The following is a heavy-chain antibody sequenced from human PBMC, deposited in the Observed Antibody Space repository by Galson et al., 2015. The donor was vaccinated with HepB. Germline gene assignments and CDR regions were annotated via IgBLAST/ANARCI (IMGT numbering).Heavy chain of an antibody. V-gene: IGHV1-45*02. CDR2: ITPFNGNT. Sequence: SVKVSCKASGYTFTYRYLHWVRQAPGQALEWMGWITPFNGNTNYARKFQDRVTITRDRSMSTAYMELSSLRSEDTAMYYCASSSQYSGSAVDYWGQGTLVTVSS. J-gene: IGHJ4*02. D-gene: IGHD1-26*01. CDR3: ASSSQYSGSAVDY. CDR1: GYTFTYRY.